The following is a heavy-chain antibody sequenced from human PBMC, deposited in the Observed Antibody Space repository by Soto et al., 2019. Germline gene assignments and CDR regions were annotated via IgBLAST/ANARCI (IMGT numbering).Heavy chain of an antibody. V-gene: IGHV3-30*03. CDR1: GFTFSNFG. J-gene: IGHJ6*02. CDR3: ARDKVTTLVYYYYGMDV. D-gene: IGHD4-17*01. CDR2: IPYGGSNT. Sequence: GGSLRLSCAASGFTFSNFGMHWVRQAPGKGLEWVAVIPYGGSNTYYADSVKGRFTISRDNSKNTLYLQMNSLRGDDTAVYYCARDKVTTLVYYYYGMDVWGQGTTVTVSS.